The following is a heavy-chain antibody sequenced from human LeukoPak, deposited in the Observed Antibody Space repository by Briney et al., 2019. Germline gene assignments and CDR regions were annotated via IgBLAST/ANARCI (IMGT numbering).Heavy chain of an antibody. D-gene: IGHD2-2*01. J-gene: IGHJ4*02. V-gene: IGHV4-61*02. CDR1: GGSISSGSYY. CDR2: IYTSGST. Sequence: PSQTLSLTCTVSGGSISSGSYYWSWIRQPAGKGLEWVGRIYTSGSTNYNPSLKSRVTISVDTSKNQFSLKLSSVTAADTAVYYCARANIVVVPAAMGYWGQGTLVTVSS. CDR3: ARANIVVVPAAMGY.